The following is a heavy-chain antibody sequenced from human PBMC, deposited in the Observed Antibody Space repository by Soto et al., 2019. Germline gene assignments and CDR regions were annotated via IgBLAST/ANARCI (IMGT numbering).Heavy chain of an antibody. CDR1: GFTFSSYA. D-gene: IGHD3-22*01. Sequence: GGSLRLSCAASGFTFSSYAMHWVRQAPGKGLEWVAVISYDGSNKYYADSVKGRFTISRDNSKNTLYLQMNSLRAEDTAVYYCARDLYDSPRAFDIWGQGTMVTVSS. J-gene: IGHJ3*02. V-gene: IGHV3-30-3*01. CDR2: ISYDGSNK. CDR3: ARDLYDSPRAFDI.